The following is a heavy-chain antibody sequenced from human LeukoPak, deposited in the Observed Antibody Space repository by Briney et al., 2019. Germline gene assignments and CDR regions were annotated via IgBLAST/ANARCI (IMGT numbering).Heavy chain of an antibody. CDR1: GFTFSAYA. Sequence: PGGSLRHSCAASGFTFSAYAVIWVRQAPGKGLEWVSAISASGDYTHYADSVKGRFDISRDNSKNTVYLQMSSLRAEDAALYYCAKDPNGDYVGAFDSWGQGTTVIVSS. V-gene: IGHV3-23*01. CDR3: AKDPNGDYVGAFDS. D-gene: IGHD4-17*01. J-gene: IGHJ3*02. CDR2: ISASGDYT.